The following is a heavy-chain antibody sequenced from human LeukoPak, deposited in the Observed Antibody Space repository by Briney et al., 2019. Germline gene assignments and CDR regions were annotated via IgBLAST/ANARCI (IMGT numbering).Heavy chain of an antibody. V-gene: IGHV3-66*01. D-gene: IGHD4-11*01. CDR2: MYSGGST. J-gene: IGHJ6*02. CDR1: GFTVSSYY. CDR3: ARSYSNHLFGMDV. Sequence: GGSLRLSCAASGFTVSSYYMTWVRQAPGKGLEWVSVMYSGGSTYYADSVKGRVAISRDNSQNTVFLQMNSVRVEDTAVYYCARSYSNHLFGMDVWGQGTAVTVSS.